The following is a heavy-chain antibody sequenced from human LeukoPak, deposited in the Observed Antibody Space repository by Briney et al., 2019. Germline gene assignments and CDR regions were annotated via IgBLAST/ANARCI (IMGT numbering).Heavy chain of an antibody. D-gene: IGHD4-23*01. V-gene: IGHV5-51*01. CDR1: GYSFTSYW. CDR3: ARAPDYGGNPYYFDY. Sequence: GESLKISCQGSGYSFTSYWIGWVRQMPGKGLEWMGIIYPGDSDTRYSPSFQGQVTISADKSISTAYLQWSSLKASDTAMYYCARAPDYGGNPYYFDYWGQGTLVTVSS. J-gene: IGHJ4*02. CDR2: IYPGDSDT.